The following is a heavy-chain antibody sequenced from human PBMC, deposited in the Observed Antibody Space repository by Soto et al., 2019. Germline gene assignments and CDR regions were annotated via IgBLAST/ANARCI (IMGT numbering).Heavy chain of an antibody. CDR2: MNPNSGNT. CDR3: ARDAMAYCGGDCYPSYYYYYGMDV. Sequence: ASVKVSCKASGYTFTGYYMHWVRQATGQGLEWMGWMNPNSGNTGYAQKFQGRVTMTRNTSISTAYMELSSLRSEDTAVYYCARDAMAYCGGDCYPSYYYYYGMDVWGQGTTVTVSS. D-gene: IGHD2-21*02. J-gene: IGHJ6*02. V-gene: IGHV1-8*02. CDR1: GYTFTGYY.